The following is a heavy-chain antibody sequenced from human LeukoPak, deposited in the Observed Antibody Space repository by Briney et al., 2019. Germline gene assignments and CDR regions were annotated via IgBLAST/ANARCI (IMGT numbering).Heavy chain of an antibody. CDR3: ARDHGPYYDIPLHY. CDR1: GSTFAGYY. Sequence: ASVTVSCKASGSTFAGYYVHWVRQAPGQGLEWMGWINPSSGSTNYVQKFQGRLTMTRDTSISTAYMDLSSLRSDDTAVYYCARDHGPYYDIPLHYWGQGTLVTVSS. V-gene: IGHV1-2*02. CDR2: INPSSGST. D-gene: IGHD3-22*01. J-gene: IGHJ4*02.